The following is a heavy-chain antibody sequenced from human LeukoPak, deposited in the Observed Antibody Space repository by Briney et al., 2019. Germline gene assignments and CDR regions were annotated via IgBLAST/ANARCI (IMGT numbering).Heavy chain of an antibody. CDR3: ARERWHCRVNCYSVYYYALDV. V-gene: IGHV1-3*01. Sequence: ASVKVSCKGSGYTFTNYAVHWVRQAPGQRLEWLGWINPGNGGTKYSQNFQGRVTVTSDTSAATAYVEQNSLTSEDTAVYYCARERWHCRVNCYSVYYYALDVWGQGTTVTVSS. D-gene: IGHD2-15*01. CDR1: GYTFTNYA. J-gene: IGHJ6*02. CDR2: INPGNGGT.